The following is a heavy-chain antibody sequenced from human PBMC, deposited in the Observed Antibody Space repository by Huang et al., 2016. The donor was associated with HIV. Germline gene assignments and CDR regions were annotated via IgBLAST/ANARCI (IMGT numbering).Heavy chain of an antibody. V-gene: IGHV1-18*01. CDR2: ISAYNSNT. CDR1: GYIFTKYG. D-gene: IGHD1-1*01. Sequence: QVELVQSGAEVKRPGASVRVSCKAAGYIFTKYGINWVRQAPGQGREWMGWISAYNSNTNYAEKFQGRVTLTRDTSATTAYMELRDVTSADTAVYYCARDHWYPLQNWFDLWGQGTLVTVSS. CDR3: ARDHWYPLQNWFDL. J-gene: IGHJ5*01.